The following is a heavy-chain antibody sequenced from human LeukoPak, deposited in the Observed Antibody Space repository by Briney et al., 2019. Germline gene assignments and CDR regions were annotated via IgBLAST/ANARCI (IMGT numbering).Heavy chain of an antibody. J-gene: IGHJ3*02. D-gene: IGHD2-8*01. CDR2: IIPIFGTA. V-gene: IGHV1-69*13. CDR3: ARNYMGNGDAFDI. CDR1: GYTFTSYY. Sequence: SVKVSCKASGYTFTSYYMHWVRQAPGQGLEWMGGIIPIFGTANYAQKFQGRVTITADESTSTAYMELSSLRSEDTAVYYCARNYMGNGDAFDIWGQGTMVTVSS.